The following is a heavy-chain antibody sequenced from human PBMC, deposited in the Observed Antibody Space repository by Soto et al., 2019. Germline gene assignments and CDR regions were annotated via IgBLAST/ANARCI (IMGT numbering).Heavy chain of an antibody. CDR2: IKQDGSEK. V-gene: IGHV3-7*05. J-gene: IGHJ4*02. Sequence: GGSLRLSCAASGFTFSSYWMSWVRQAPGKGLEWVANIKQDGSEKYYVDSVKGRFTISRDNAKNSLYLQMNSLRAEDTAVYYCARDYGHSYDFWSGYLYKGLDYWGQGTLVTVSS. CDR3: ARDYGHSYDFWSGYLYKGLDY. CDR1: GFTFSSYW. D-gene: IGHD3-3*01.